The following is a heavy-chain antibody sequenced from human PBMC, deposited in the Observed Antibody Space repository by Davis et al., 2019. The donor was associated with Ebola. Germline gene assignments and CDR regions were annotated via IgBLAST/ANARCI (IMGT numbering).Heavy chain of an antibody. V-gene: IGHV3-48*03. Sequence: GESLKISCAASGFTFSSYGMHWVRQAPGKGLEWVSYISGSATSTFYADSVKGRFTISRDNARDSLYLQMDSLRVEDTAIYYCARDAFSLSRYDTEDHWGQGTLVTVSS. CDR1: GFTFSSYG. CDR3: ARDAFSLSRYDTEDH. J-gene: IGHJ4*02. D-gene: IGHD3-9*01. CDR2: ISGSATST.